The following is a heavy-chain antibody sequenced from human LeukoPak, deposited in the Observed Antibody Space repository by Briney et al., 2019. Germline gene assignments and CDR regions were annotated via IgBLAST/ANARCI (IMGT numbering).Heavy chain of an antibody. CDR2: ISWDGGST. CDR3: AKDGGSGSYDYYGMDV. V-gene: IGHV3-43D*03. D-gene: IGHD3-10*01. Sequence: GGSLRLSCAASGFTFDDYAMHWVRQAPGKGLEWVSLISWDGGSTYYADSVKGRFTISRDNSKNSLYLQMNSLRAEDTALYYCAKDGGSGSYDYYGMDVWGQGTTVTVSS. CDR1: GFTFDDYA. J-gene: IGHJ6*02.